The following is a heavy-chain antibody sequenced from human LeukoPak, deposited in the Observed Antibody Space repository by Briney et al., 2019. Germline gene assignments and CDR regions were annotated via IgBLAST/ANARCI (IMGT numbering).Heavy chain of an antibody. CDR3: AKGSARDRESDY. CDR2: ISGSGGST. J-gene: IGHJ4*02. Sequence: GGSLRLSCAASGFTVSSSYMTWVRQAPGKGLEWVSAISGSGGSTYYADSVKGRFTISRDNSKNTLYLQMNSLRAEDTAVYYCAKGSARDRESDYWGQGTLVTVSS. D-gene: IGHD3-3*01. V-gene: IGHV3-23*01. CDR1: GFTVSSSY.